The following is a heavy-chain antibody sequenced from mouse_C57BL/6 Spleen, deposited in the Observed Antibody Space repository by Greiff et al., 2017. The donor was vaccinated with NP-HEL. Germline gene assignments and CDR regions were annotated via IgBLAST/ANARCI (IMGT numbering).Heavy chain of an antibody. J-gene: IGHJ2*01. D-gene: IGHD5-1*01. Sequence: EVQLQESGPGLVKPSQSLSLTCSVTGYSITSGYYWNWIRQFPGNKLEWMGYISYDGSNNYNPSLKNRISITRDTSKNQFFLKLNSVTTEDTATYYCAREYRGYFDYWGQGTTLTVSS. V-gene: IGHV3-6*01. CDR3: AREYRGYFDY. CDR1: GYSITSGYY. CDR2: ISYDGSN.